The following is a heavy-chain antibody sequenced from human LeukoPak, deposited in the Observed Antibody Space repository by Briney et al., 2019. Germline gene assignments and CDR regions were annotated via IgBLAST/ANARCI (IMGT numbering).Heavy chain of an antibody. CDR1: GGSISSSSYY. J-gene: IGHJ6*03. Sequence: SETLSLTCTVSGGSISSSSYYWGWIRQPPGKGLEWIGSIYYSGSTHYNPPLKSRVTISVDTSKNQFSLKPSSVTAADTAVYYCARHYGGNSIGYYYYYMDVWGKGTTVTISS. CDR2: IYYSGST. D-gene: IGHD4-23*01. V-gene: IGHV4-39*01. CDR3: ARHYGGNSIGYYYYYMDV.